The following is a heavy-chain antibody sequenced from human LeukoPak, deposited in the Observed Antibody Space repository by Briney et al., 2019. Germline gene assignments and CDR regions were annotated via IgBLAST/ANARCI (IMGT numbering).Heavy chain of an antibody. Sequence: ASVKVSCKASGYTFTGYYMHWVRQAPGQGLEWMGWINPNSGGTNYAQKFQGRVTMTRDTSISTAYMELSRLRSDDPAVYYCARRSKVAVAGYYYYMDVWGKGTTVTVSS. CDR3: ARRSKVAVAGYYYYMDV. CDR2: INPNSGGT. D-gene: IGHD6-19*01. J-gene: IGHJ6*03. CDR1: GYTFTGYY. V-gene: IGHV1-2*02.